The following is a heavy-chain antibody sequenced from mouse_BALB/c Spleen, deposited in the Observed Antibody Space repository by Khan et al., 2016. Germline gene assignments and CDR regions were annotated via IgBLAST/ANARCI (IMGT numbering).Heavy chain of an antibody. CDR3: VRDRGCLLREGFAY. D-gene: IGHD2-3*01. CDR1: GFSLTSYD. Sequence: QVQLKESGPGLVAPSQSLSITCTVSGFSLTSYDISWIRQPPGKGLEWLGVIWTGGGTNSNSAFMSRLSISKDNSKSQVFLKMNSLQTDDTAIYYCVRDRGCLLREGFAYWGQGTLVTVSA. CDR2: IWTGGGT. V-gene: IGHV2-9-2*01. J-gene: IGHJ3*01.